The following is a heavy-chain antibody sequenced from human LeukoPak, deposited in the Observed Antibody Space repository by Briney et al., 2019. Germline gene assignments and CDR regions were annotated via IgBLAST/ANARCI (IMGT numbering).Heavy chain of an antibody. CDR3: ARLIGYCSSTSCRPKYNWFDP. Sequence: PSETLSLTCIVSGGSISSSSYYWGWIRQPPGKGLEWIGSIYYSGSTYYNPSLKSRVTISVDTSKNQFSLKLSSVTAADTAVYYCARLIGYCSSTSCRPKYNWFDPWGQGTLVTVSS. V-gene: IGHV4-39*01. CDR2: IYYSGST. CDR1: GGSISSSSYY. D-gene: IGHD2-2*01. J-gene: IGHJ5*02.